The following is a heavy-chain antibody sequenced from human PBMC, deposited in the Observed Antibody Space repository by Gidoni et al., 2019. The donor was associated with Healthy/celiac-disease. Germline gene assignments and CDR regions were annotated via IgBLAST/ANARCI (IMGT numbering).Heavy chain of an antibody. V-gene: IGHV4-39*01. J-gene: IGHJ5*02. Sequence: QLQLQESGPGLAKPSETLSLTCTVSAGSISSSSYYWGWIRQPPGKGLEWIGSIYYSGSTYYNPSLKSRVTISVDTSKNQFSLKLSSVTAADTAVYYCARGDCSSTSCYAGMGDDWFDPWGQGTLVTVSS. CDR1: AGSISSSSYY. D-gene: IGHD2-2*01. CDR3: ARGDCSSTSCYAGMGDDWFDP. CDR2: IYYSGST.